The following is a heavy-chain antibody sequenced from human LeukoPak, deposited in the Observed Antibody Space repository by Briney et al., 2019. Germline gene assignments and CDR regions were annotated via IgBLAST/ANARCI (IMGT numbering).Heavy chain of an antibody. V-gene: IGHV3-15*01. D-gene: IGHD3-3*01. CDR2: IKSKTDGGTT. Sequence: GGSLRLSCAASGFTFSNAWMSWVRQAPGKGLEWVGRIKSKTDGGTTDYAAPVKGRFTISRDDSKNTLYLQMNSLKTEDTAVYYCTTISRLYDFWGGMAKSQDVWGKGTTVTVSS. CDR1: GFTFSNAW. J-gene: IGHJ6*04. CDR3: TTISRLYDFWGGMAKSQDV.